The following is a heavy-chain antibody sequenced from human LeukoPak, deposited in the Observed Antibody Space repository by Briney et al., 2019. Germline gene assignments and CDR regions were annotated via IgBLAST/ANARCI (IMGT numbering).Heavy chain of an antibody. CDR1: GFTFSSYA. J-gene: IGHJ6*02. V-gene: IGHV3-30-3*01. D-gene: IGHD2-2*01. CDR3: ARDIVVAKYYYYGMDV. Sequence: PVRSLRLSCAASGFTFSSYAMHWVRQAPGKGLEWVAVISYDGSNKYYADSVKGRFTISRDNSKNTLYLQMNSLRAEDTAVYYCARDIVVAKYYYYGMDVWGQGTTVTVSS. CDR2: ISYDGSNK.